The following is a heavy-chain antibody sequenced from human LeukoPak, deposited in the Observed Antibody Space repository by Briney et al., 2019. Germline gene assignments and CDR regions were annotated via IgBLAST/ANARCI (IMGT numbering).Heavy chain of an antibody. CDR3: AMGEASIAARRGIDY. CDR1: GYTFTSYD. CDR2: MNPNSGNT. J-gene: IGHJ4*02. V-gene: IGHV1-8*01. D-gene: IGHD6-6*01. Sequence: ASVKVSCKASGYTFTSYDINWVRQATGQGLEWMGWMNPNSGNTGYAQKFQGRVTMTRNTSISTAYMELSSLRSEDTAVYYCAMGEASIAARRGIDYWGQGTLVTVSS.